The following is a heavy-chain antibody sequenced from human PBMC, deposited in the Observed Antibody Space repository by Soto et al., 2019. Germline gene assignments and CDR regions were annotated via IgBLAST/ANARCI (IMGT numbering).Heavy chain of an antibody. CDR3: ARDGGRHSGGIDY. V-gene: IGHV1-69*01. J-gene: IGHJ4*02. CDR1: GGTLSSYS. Sequence: QVQLVQSGAEVKKPGSSWKFSCKASGGTLSSYSINWVRQAPGQGLEWMGEIIPIFGTANYAQKFQGRVTITADESTSTAYMELSSLRSEDTAVYYCARDGGRHSGGIDYWGQGTLVTVSS. D-gene: IGHD1-26*01. CDR2: IIPIFGTA.